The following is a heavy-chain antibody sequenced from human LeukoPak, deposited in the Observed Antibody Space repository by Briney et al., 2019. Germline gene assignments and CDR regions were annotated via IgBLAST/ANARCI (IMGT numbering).Heavy chain of an antibody. CDR2: IIPIFGTA. Sequence: SVTVSFKASGGTFSSYAISWVRQAPGQGLEWMGGIIPIFGTANYAQKFQGRVTITTDESTSTAYMELSSLRSEDTAVYYCARVCLVGATVDAFDIWGQGTMVTVSS. J-gene: IGHJ3*02. CDR1: GGTFSSYA. V-gene: IGHV1-69*05. D-gene: IGHD1-26*01. CDR3: ARVCLVGATVDAFDI.